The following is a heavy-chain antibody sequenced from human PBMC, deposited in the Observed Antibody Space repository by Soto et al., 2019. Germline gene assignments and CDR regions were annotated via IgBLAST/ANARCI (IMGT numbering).Heavy chain of an antibody. Sequence: GASVTVSCKASGYTFTSCGSSWVRQAPGQGLEWMGWISAYNGNTNYAQKLQGRVTMTTDTSTSTAYMELRSLRSDDTAVYYCARENSGGSFDYWGQGTLVTVSS. V-gene: IGHV1-18*01. D-gene: IGHD2-15*01. CDR1: GYTFTSCG. J-gene: IGHJ4*02. CDR3: ARENSGGSFDY. CDR2: ISAYNGNT.